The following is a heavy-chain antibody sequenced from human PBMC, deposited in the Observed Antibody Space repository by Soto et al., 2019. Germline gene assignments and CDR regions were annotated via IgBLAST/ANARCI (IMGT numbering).Heavy chain of an antibody. V-gene: IGHV3-23*01. D-gene: IGHD6-13*01. CDR2: ISGSVGII. Sequence: WGSLRLSCAASGFTFGIYAMSWVRQAPGKGLEWVSSISGSVGIIYYAHSVKGRFTISRDKTKNTLDLQMNSLRAEDTAVYHCARVAPEYSSTPRRCEFWGKGNLVNVSP. CDR1: GFTFGIYA. J-gene: IGHJ4*02. CDR3: ARVAPEYSSTPRRCEF.